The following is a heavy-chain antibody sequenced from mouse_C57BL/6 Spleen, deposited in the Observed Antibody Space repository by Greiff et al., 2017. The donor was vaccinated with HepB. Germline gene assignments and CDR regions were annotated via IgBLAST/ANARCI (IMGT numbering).Heavy chain of an antibody. J-gene: IGHJ3*01. D-gene: IGHD2-3*01. CDR1: GFNIKDYY. V-gene: IGHV14-1*01. CDR3: TLMVTTSWFAY. CDR2: IDPEDGDT. Sequence: EVQLQQSGAELVRPGASVKLSCTASGFNIKDYYMHWVKQRPEQGLEWIGRIDPEDGDTEYAPKFQGKATMNADTSSNTAYLQLSSLTSEDTAVYYCTLMVTTSWFAYWGQGTLVTVSA.